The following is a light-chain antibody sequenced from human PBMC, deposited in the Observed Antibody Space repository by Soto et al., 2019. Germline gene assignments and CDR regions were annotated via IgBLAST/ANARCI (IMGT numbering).Light chain of an antibody. CDR1: QSISSY. V-gene: IGKV1-39*01. J-gene: IGKJ4*01. CDR2: AAS. CDR3: QQSYSTLT. Sequence: DIQMTQSPSSLSASVGDRVTITCRASQSISSYLNWYQQKPGKAPKLLIYAASSLQSGVPSRFSGSGSGTYFTLTISSLQPEDFATYYCQQSYSTLTFGGGTKVDIK.